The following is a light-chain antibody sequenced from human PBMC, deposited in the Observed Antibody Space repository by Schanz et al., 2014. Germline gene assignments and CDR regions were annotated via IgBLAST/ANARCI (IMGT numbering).Light chain of an antibody. Sequence: QSVLTQPPSASGTPGQRVTISCSGSSSNIGSNYVYWYQQLPGTAPKLLIYRNNQRPSGVPDRFSGSKSGTSASLAISGLRSEDEADYYCQSYDSSLSGPRGVFGGGTKLTVL. J-gene: IGLJ3*02. V-gene: IGLV1-47*01. CDR1: SSNIGSNY. CDR2: RNN. CDR3: QSYDSSLSGPRGV.